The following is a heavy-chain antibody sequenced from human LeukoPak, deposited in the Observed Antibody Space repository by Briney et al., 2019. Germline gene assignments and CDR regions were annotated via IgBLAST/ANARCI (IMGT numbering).Heavy chain of an antibody. J-gene: IGHJ5*02. D-gene: IGHD2-2*02. V-gene: IGHV4-30-4*08. CDR1: GGSISSGDYY. CDR2: IYYSGST. CDR3: AREELPCSSTSCYKAGFDP. Sequence: SETLSLTCTVSGGSISSGDYYWSWIRQPPGKGLEWIGYIYYSGSTYYNPSLKSRVTISVDTSKNQFSLKLSSVTAADTAVYYCAREELPCSSTSCYKAGFDPWGQGTLVTVSS.